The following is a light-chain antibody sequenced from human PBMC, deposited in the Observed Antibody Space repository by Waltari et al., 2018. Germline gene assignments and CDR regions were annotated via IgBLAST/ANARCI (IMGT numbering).Light chain of an antibody. Sequence: EIVLTQSPDTLSVSPGERATLSCRASHSVTNYLAWYQQKPGQAPRVPIYSASNRATGVPARFSGSGSGTDFTLTISSLEPEDFAVYYCQQRSNWPRTFGQGTKVEVK. CDR1: HSVTNY. J-gene: IGKJ1*01. V-gene: IGKV3-11*01. CDR2: SAS. CDR3: QQRSNWPRT.